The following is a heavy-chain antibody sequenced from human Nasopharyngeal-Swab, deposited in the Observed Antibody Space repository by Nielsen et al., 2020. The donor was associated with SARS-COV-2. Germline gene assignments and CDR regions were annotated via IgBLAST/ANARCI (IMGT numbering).Heavy chain of an antibody. Sequence: GESLKISCKGSGYSFTSYWIGWVRQMPGKGLEWMGIIYPGDSDSRSSPSFPVQVTISADNSISTAYLQWSSLKASETAMYYCARHGNYDFWSGYYPSGGIDYWGQGTLVTVSS. J-gene: IGHJ4*02. D-gene: IGHD3-3*01. CDR3: ARHGNYDFWSGYYPSGGIDY. CDR2: IYPGDSDS. CDR1: GYSFTSYW. V-gene: IGHV5-51*01.